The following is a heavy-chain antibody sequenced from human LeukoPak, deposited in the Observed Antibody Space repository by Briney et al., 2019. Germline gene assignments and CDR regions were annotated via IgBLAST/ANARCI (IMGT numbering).Heavy chain of an antibody. CDR3: ARFIGYCSGGSCYRTNWFDP. D-gene: IGHD2-15*01. CDR1: GYSFTSYW. V-gene: IGHV5-51*01. Sequence: GESLKISCQGSGYSFTSYWIGWVRQMPGKGLEWMGIIYPGDSDTRYSPSFQGQVTISADKSISTAYLQWSSLRASDTAMYYCARFIGYCSGGSCYRTNWFDPWGQGTLVTVSS. CDR2: IYPGDSDT. J-gene: IGHJ5*02.